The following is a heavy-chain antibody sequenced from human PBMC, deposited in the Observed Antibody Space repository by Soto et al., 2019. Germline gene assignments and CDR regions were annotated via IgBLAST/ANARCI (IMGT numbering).Heavy chain of an antibody. CDR2: IWHDGSQK. V-gene: IGHV3-33*01. Sequence: QVQLVESGGGVVQPGTSLRLSCVATGFTFSNYGIHWVRQAPGRGLEWVAVIWHDGSQKYLADSVRGRFTISRDNSKNTVYLQMNSLRVEDTAVYYCEGRDDPFHVWGQGTMVTASS. CDR1: GFTFSNYG. J-gene: IGHJ3*01. CDR3: EGRDDPFHV.